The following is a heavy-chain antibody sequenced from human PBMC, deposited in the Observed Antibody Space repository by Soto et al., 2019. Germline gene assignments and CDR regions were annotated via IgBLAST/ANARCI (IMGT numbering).Heavy chain of an antibody. V-gene: IGHV1-3*01. Sequence: QVQLVQSGAEVKKPGASVKVSCKASGYTFTSYAMHWVRQAPGQRLEWMGWINAGNGNTKYSQKFQGRVTITRDTAASTAYMELSSLRSEDTAVYYCASGYDFWSDPLTFDYWSQGTLVTVSS. CDR2: INAGNGNT. CDR3: ASGYDFWSDPLTFDY. CDR1: GYTFTSYA. D-gene: IGHD3-3*01. J-gene: IGHJ4*02.